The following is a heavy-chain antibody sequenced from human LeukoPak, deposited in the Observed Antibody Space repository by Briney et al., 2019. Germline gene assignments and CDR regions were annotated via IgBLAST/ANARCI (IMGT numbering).Heavy chain of an antibody. Sequence: GGSLRLSCAASGFTFSSYSMNWVRQAPGKGLEWVSSISSSSSYIYYADSVKGRFTISRDNAKNSLYLQMNSLRAEDTAVCYCARVIAAAGIDYWGQGTLVTVSS. J-gene: IGHJ4*02. CDR3: ARVIAAAGIDY. V-gene: IGHV3-21*01. CDR1: GFTFSSYS. CDR2: ISSSSSYI. D-gene: IGHD6-13*01.